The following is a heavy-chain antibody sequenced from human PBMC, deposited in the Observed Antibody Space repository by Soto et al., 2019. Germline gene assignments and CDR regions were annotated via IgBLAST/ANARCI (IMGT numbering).Heavy chain of an antibody. D-gene: IGHD2-15*01. CDR3: TRLCKVVQLAYFGMDV. J-gene: IGHJ6*02. Sequence: QLQLQESGPGLVKPSETLSLSCTVSGGSISSTNYYWAWTRQPPGKGLEWIASIYYSGSTYYNPSLKSRVTISVDTSRNQFSLKLTSVTAADTAVYYCTRLCKVVQLAYFGMDVWGQGTTVTVSS. CDR1: GGSISSTNYY. CDR2: IYYSGST. V-gene: IGHV4-39*01.